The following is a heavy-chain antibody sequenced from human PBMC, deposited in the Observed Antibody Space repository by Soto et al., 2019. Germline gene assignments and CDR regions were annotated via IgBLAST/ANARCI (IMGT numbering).Heavy chain of an antibody. D-gene: IGHD2-2*01. J-gene: IGHJ5*02. CDR2: IIPILGIA. CDR1: GGTFSSYT. Sequence: ASGKVSCKASGGTFSSYTIIWVRQAPGQGLEWMGRIIPILGIANYAQKFQGRVTITADKSTSTAYMELSSLRSEDTAVYYCARAYCSSTSCYSLGSNWFDPWGQGTLVTVSS. CDR3: ARAYCSSTSCYSLGSNWFDP. V-gene: IGHV1-69*02.